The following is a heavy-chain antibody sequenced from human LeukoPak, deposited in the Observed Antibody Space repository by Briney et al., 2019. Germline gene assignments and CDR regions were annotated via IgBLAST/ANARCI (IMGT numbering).Heavy chain of an antibody. CDR1: GFTFSSYS. J-gene: IGHJ3*02. V-gene: IGHV3-21*01. CDR2: ISSSSSYI. Sequence: GGSLRLSCAASGFTFSSYSMNWVRQAPGKGLEWVSSISSSSSYIYYADSVKGRFTISRDNAKNSLYLQMNSLRAEDTAVYYCASGIRSSGAFDIWGQGTMVTVSS. D-gene: IGHD1-26*01. CDR3: ASGIRSSGAFDI.